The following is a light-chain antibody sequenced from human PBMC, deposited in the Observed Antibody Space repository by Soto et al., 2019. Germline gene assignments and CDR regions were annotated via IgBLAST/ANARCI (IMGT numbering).Light chain of an antibody. V-gene: IGKV1-39*01. CDR1: QSISSY. CDR2: AAS. Sequence: DIQMTQSPSSLSASVGDRVTITCRASQSISSYLNWYQQKPGKAPKLLIYAASSLQSWVPSRFRGSGSETDFALTISCLQPEDFATYYCQQSYSTSNTFGPGTRLEIK. J-gene: IGKJ5*01. CDR3: QQSYSTSNT.